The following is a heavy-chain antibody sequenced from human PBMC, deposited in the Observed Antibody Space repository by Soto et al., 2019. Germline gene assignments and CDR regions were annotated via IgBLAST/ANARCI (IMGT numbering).Heavy chain of an antibody. CDR2: IYPGGSDT. CDR1: GYSFSSYW. J-gene: IGHJ5*02. Sequence: EVQLVQSGAEVKKPGESLKISCKGFGYSFSSYWIAWVRQMPGKGLEWMGMIYPGGSDTRYSPSFQGQVTLSADKSNSTAYLQWSSLKASDSAMYYCARRGFSGYEEAWLDTWGPGTLITVSS. D-gene: IGHD5-12*01. CDR3: ARRGFSGYEEAWLDT. V-gene: IGHV5-51*01.